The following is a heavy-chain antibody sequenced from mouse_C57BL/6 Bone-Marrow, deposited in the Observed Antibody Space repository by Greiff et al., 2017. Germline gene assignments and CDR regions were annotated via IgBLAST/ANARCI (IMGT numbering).Heavy chain of an antibody. V-gene: IGHV1-54*01. CDR1: GYAFTNYL. Sequence: VQLQQSGAELVRPGTSVKVSCKASGYAFTNYLIEWVKQRPGQGLEWIGVINPGSGGTNYNEKFKGKATLTADKSSSTAYMPLSSLTSEDSAVYFCAGGFAYWGQGTLVTVSA. CDR3: AGGFAY. J-gene: IGHJ3*01. CDR2: INPGSGGT.